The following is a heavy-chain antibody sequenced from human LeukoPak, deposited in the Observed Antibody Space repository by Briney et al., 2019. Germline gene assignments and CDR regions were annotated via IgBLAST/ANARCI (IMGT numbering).Heavy chain of an antibody. J-gene: IGHJ3*02. CDR1: GYTFTSYG. Sequence: ASVKVTCKASGYTFTSYGISWVRQAPGQGLEWMGWISAYNGNTNYAQKLQGRVTMTTDTSTSTAYMELRSLRSDDTAVYYCARDFDIVVVPAAIGDAFDIWGQGTMVTVSS. D-gene: IGHD2-2*01. CDR3: ARDFDIVVVPAAIGDAFDI. V-gene: IGHV1-18*01. CDR2: ISAYNGNT.